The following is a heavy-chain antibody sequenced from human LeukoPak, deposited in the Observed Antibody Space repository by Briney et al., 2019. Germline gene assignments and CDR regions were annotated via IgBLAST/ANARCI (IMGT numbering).Heavy chain of an antibody. CDR2: INHSGST. Sequence: ASETLSLTCAVYGGSFSGYYWSWIRQPPGKGLEWIGEINHSGSTNYNPSLKSRVTISVDTSKNQFSLKLSSVTAADTAVYYCARLGTNYEVDYWGQGTLVTVSS. V-gene: IGHV4-34*01. D-gene: IGHD1-7*01. CDR3: ARLGTNYEVDY. J-gene: IGHJ4*02. CDR1: GGSFSGYY.